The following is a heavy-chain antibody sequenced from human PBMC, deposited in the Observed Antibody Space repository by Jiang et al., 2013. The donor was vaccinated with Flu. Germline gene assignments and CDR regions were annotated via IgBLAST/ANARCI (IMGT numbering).Heavy chain of an antibody. CDR3: ARRAERRSTYYYGRGWFDP. D-gene: IGHD3-10*01. Sequence: LLKPSETLSLTCAVYGGSFSGYYWSWIRQPPGKGLEWIGEINHSGSTNYNPSLKSRVTISVDTSKNQFSLKLSSVTAADTAVYYCARRAERRSTYYYGRGWFDPWGQGTLVTVSS. CDR2: INHSGST. CDR1: GGSFSGYY. V-gene: IGHV4-34*01. J-gene: IGHJ5*02.